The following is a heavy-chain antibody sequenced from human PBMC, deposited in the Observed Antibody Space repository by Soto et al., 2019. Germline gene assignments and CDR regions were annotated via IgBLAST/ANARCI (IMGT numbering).Heavy chain of an antibody. CDR2: IYPGECHN. D-gene: IGHD2-2*02. CDR3: SRQGYCSTTACSTVDY. CDR1: GYSFNSYW. Sequence: GGSLKTYCKGSGYSFNSYWIGWVRQMPGKGLEWLGIIYPGECHNRFSPSFQGQVTISPDKSISTAYLQWNSLKASDTAIYYCSRQGYCSTTACSTVDYWGQGTLVTVSS. V-gene: IGHV5-51*01. J-gene: IGHJ4*02.